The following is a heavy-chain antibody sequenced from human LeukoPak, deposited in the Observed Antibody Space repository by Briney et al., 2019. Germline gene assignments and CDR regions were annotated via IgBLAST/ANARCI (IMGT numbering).Heavy chain of an antibody. CDR2: IYYSGST. V-gene: IGHV4-31*03. J-gene: IGHJ4*02. Sequence: SETLSLTCTVSGGSISSGGYYWSWIRQHPGKGLEWIGYIYYSGSTYYNPSLKSRVTISVDTSKNQFSLKLSSVTAADTAVYYCARGILQYYDSSGYYDYWGQGTLVTVSS. CDR3: ARGILQYYDSSGYYDY. D-gene: IGHD3-22*01. CDR1: GGSISSGGYY.